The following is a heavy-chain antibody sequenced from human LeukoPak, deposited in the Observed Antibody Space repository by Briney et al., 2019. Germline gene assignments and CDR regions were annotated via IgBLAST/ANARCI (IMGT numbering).Heavy chain of an antibody. J-gene: IGHJ6*02. CDR2: INAGNGNT. CDR3: ARISLSIAAAGTGGMDV. CDR1: GYTFTSYA. V-gene: IGHV1-3*01. Sequence: SVKVSCKASGYTFTSYAMHWVRQAPGQRLEWMGWINAGNGNTKYSQKFQGRVTITRDTSASTAYMELSSLRSEDTAVYYCARISLSIAAAGTGGMDVWGQGTTVTVSS. D-gene: IGHD6-13*01.